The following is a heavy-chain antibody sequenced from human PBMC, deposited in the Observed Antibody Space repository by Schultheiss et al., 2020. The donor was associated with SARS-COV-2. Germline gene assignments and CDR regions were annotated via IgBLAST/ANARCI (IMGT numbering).Heavy chain of an antibody. CDR1: GFTFSSYA. CDR3: AKDGVDIVATMDLGNAFDY. Sequence: GESLKISCAASGFTFSSYAMSWVRQAPGKGLEWVSVIYSGGSTYYADSVKGRFTISRDNSKNTLYLQMNSLRAEDTAVYYCAKDGVDIVATMDLGNAFDYWGQGTLVTVSS. J-gene: IGHJ4*02. CDR2: IYSGGST. D-gene: IGHD5-12*01. V-gene: IGHV3-23*03.